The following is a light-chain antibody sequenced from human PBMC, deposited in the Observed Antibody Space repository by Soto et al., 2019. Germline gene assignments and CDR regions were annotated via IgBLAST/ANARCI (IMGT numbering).Light chain of an antibody. J-gene: IGKJ1*01. CDR1: QSVSSN. CDR3: QQYNNWPRT. CDR2: GAS. Sequence: EIGMTQSPATLSVSPGERATLSCRASQSVSSNLAWYQQKPGQAPRLLIYGASTWATGIPARFSGSGSGTEVTLTISSLQSEDFAVYYCQQYNNWPRTFGQGTKVEIK. V-gene: IGKV3-15*01.